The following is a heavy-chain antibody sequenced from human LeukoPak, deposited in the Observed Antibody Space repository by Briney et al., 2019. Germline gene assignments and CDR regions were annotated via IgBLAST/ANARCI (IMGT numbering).Heavy chain of an antibody. Sequence: PSETLSLTCTVSGGSISSYYWSWIRQPPGKGLEWIGYIYYSGSTNYNPSLKSRVTISVVTSKNQFSLKLSSVTAADTAVYDCARHDFWSGYPTDYSGQGTLVTVSS. CDR3: ARHDFWSGYPTDY. CDR2: IYYSGST. J-gene: IGHJ4*02. CDR1: GGSISSYY. V-gene: IGHV4-59*01. D-gene: IGHD3-3*01.